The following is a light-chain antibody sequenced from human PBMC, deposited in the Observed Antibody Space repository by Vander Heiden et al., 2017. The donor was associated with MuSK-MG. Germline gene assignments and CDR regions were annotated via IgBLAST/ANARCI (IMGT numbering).Light chain of an antibody. V-gene: IGKV3-20*01. J-gene: IGKJ4*01. CDR1: QSVSSSY. Sequence: EIVLTQSPGTLSLSPGERATLSCRASQSVSSSYLAWYQQKPGQAPRLLIYGASSRATGIPDRFSGSGSGTDFTLTSSRREHEDFAVYYWQQDGSSSAFGGGTKVEIK. CDR3: QQDGSSSA. CDR2: GAS.